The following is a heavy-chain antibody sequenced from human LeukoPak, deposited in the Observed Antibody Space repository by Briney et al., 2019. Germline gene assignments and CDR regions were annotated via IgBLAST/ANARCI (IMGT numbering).Heavy chain of an antibody. CDR2: ISGSGGST. Sequence: GGSLRLSCAASGFTFSSYGMSWVRQAPGKGLEWVSAISGSGGSTYYADSVKGRFTISRDNSKNTVYLQMNSLRVEDTAVYYCARELREHGVFDIWGQGIMVTVSS. J-gene: IGHJ3*02. CDR3: ARELREHGVFDI. CDR1: GFTFSSYG. V-gene: IGHV3-23*01. D-gene: IGHD1-26*01.